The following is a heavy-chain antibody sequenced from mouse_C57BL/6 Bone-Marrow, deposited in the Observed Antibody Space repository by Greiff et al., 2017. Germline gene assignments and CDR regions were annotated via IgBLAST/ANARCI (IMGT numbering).Heavy chain of an antibody. J-gene: IGHJ2*01. CDR3: ARLILHDYGSSFYFDY. CDR1: GYTFTSYW. D-gene: IGHD1-1*01. CDR2: IDPSDSYT. Sequence: QVQLQQPGAELVMPGASVKLSCKASGYTFTSYWMHWVKQRPGQGLEWIGEIDPSDSYTNYNQKFKGKSTLTVDKSSSTAYMQLSSLTSEDSAVYYWARLILHDYGSSFYFDYWGQGTTLTVSS. V-gene: IGHV1-69*01.